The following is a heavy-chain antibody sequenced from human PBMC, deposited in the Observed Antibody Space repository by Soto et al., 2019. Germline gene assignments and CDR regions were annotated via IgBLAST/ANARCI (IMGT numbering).Heavy chain of an antibody. CDR3: ARGRLAYGDSLYKGYFDY. J-gene: IGHJ4*02. D-gene: IGHD4-17*01. CDR2: INHSGST. Sequence: SETLSLTCAVYGGSFSGYYWSWIRQPPGKGLEWIGEINHSGSTNYNPSLKSRVTISVDTSKNQFSLKLSSVTAADTAVYYCARGRLAYGDSLYKGYFDYWGQGTLVTVSS. V-gene: IGHV4-34*01. CDR1: GGSFSGYY.